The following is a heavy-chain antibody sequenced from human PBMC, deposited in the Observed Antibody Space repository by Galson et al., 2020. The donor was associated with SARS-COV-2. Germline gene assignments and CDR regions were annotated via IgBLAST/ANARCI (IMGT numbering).Heavy chain of an antibody. CDR3: SRIIVTAYYFSYMDV. D-gene: IGHD2-21*02. CDR2: IFHSGYT. V-gene: IGHV4-4*02. CDR1: GGSISSSDW. J-gene: IGHJ6*03. Sequence: SETLSLTCAVSGGSISSSDWWGWVRQPPGKGLAWIGEIFHSGYTNYNPFLKSRVTMSLDTSKNQFSLKLSSVTAADTALYYCSRIIVTAYYFSYMDVWGKGTTVTVSS.